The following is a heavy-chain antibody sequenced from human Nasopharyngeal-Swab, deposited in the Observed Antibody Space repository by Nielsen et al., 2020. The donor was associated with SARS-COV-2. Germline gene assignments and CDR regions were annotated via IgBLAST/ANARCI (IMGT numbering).Heavy chain of an antibody. J-gene: IGHJ5*02. Sequence: RQAPGKGLEWIGEINHSGSTNYNPSLKSRVTISVDTSKNQFSLKLSSVAAADTAVYYCASVGSSSWYQLWFDPWGQGTLVTVSS. V-gene: IGHV4-34*01. D-gene: IGHD6-13*01. CDR3: ASVGSSSWYQLWFDP. CDR2: INHSGST.